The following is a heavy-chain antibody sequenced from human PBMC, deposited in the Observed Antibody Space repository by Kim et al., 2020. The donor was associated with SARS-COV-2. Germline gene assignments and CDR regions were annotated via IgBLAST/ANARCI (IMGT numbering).Heavy chain of an antibody. J-gene: IGHJ4*02. CDR2: IYYSGST. V-gene: IGHV4-31*03. CDR3: AREFNAYYFDY. Sequence: SETLSLTCTVSGGSISSGGYYWSWIRQHPGKGLEWIGYIYYSGSTYYNPSLKSRVTISVDTSKNQFSLKLSSVTAADTAVYYCAREFNAYYFDYWGQGTLVTVSS. CDR1: GGSISSGGYY. D-gene: IGHD2-8*01.